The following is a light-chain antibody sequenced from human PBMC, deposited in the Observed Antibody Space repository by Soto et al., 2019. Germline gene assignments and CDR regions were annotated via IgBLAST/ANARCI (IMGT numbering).Light chain of an antibody. CDR2: AAS. J-gene: IGKJ1*01. V-gene: IGKV1-39*01. CDR1: QSISTY. CDR3: QQSYSTPPWT. Sequence: DIQMTQSPSSLSASVGDRFTISCRVSQSISTYLNWYHQKTGTAPTLLIYAASSVKSGVPSRFSGSGAGRDFTLTISSLRPEDIATYFCQQSYSTPPWTFGQGTKVDIK.